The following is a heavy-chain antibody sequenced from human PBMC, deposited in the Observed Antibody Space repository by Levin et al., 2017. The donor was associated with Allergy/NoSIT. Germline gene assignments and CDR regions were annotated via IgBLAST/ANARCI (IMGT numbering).Heavy chain of an antibody. J-gene: IGHJ5*02. D-gene: IGHD6-19*01. Sequence: SETLSLTCTVSGGSISSSSYYWGWIRQPPGKGLEWIGSIYYSGSTYYNPSLKSRVTISVDTSKNQFSLKLSSVTAADTAVYYRARSRAGGGQWLVRAGWFDPWGQGTLVTVSS. V-gene: IGHV4-39*01. CDR2: IYYSGST. CDR1: GGSISSSSYY. CDR3: ARSRAGGGQWLVRAGWFDP.